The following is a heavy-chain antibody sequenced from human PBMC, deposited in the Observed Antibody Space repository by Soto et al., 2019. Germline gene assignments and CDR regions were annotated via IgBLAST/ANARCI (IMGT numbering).Heavy chain of an antibody. Sequence: GGSLRLSCAASGFTFRNVWMSWVRQAPGKGLEWVGRIKSKTDGGTSVYAAPVRDRFTISRDDPKNTLYLQMNSLKTDDKAVYYCATWGYCGGRNCHDAFHIWGQGTMVTVSS. CDR2: IKSKTDGGTS. CDR3: ATWGYCGGRNCHDAFHI. CDR1: GFTFRNVW. V-gene: IGHV3-15*01. J-gene: IGHJ3*02. D-gene: IGHD2-21*01.